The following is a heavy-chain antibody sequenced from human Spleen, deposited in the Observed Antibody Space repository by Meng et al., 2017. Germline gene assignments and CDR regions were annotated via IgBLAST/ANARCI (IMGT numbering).Heavy chain of an antibody. D-gene: IGHD5-18*01. CDR1: GDSISSSNYY. V-gene: IGHV4-39*01. CDR2: MYYSGNI. Sequence: QLQLQESGPGLVRLSETLSLICTVSGDSISSSNYYWGWIRQPPGKGLEWIGSMYYSGNIYYNPSLKSRVTISVDTSKNQFSLKVSSVTAADTAVFYCARHKGHSYGYLYFDYWGQGALVTVSS. CDR3: ARHKGHSYGYLYFDY. J-gene: IGHJ4*02.